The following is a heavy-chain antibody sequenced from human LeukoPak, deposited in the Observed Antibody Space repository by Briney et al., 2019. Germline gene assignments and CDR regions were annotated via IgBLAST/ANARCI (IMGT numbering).Heavy chain of an antibody. J-gene: IGHJ4*02. CDR2: ISADETA. CDR1: GFTFSKFA. Sequence: GGSLRLSCAASGFTFSKFAMTWVRQGPGKGLEWVAAISADETAYYGDSVKGRFTVSKDNSKNNLYLQMNSLRGEDTALYFCAKGHGSGSYSHWGQGTLVTVSS. CDR3: AKGHGSGSYSH. D-gene: IGHD3-10*01. V-gene: IGHV3-23*02.